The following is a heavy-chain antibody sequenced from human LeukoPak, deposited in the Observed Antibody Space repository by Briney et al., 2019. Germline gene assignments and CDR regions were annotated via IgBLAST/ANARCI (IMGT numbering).Heavy chain of an antibody. J-gene: IGHJ4*02. V-gene: IGHV4-61*01. D-gene: IGHD5-18*01. CDR2: VYYSGTT. CDR1: GGSVSSGSYY. Sequence: SETLSLTCAVSGGSVSSGSYYWSWIRQPPGKGLEWIGYVYYSGTTNYNPSLESRVTISVDTSKNQFSLTLSSVTAADTAMYYCARAVRGYIYGYWGQGTLVTVSS. CDR3: ARAVRGYIYGY.